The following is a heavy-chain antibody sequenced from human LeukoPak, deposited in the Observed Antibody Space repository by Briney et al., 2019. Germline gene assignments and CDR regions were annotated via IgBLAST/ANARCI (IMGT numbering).Heavy chain of an antibody. CDR3: ARVEEGYGSGRRENYYYYMDV. CDR2: IHYSGST. J-gene: IGHJ6*03. CDR1: GGSISSYY. D-gene: IGHD3-10*01. Sequence: SETLSLTCTVSGGSISSYYWSWIRQPPGKGLEWIGYIHYSGSTNYNPSLKSRVTISVDTSKKQFSLKVRSVTAADTAVYYCARVEEGYGSGRRENYYYYMDVWGKGTTVTIS. V-gene: IGHV4-59*01.